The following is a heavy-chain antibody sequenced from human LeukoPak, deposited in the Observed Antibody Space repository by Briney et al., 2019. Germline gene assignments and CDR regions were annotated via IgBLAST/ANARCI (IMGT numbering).Heavy chain of an antibody. CDR3: GRDIPPRLARGLVMGNGESFDY. CDR2: ISAYNGNT. CDR1: GYTFTSYG. Sequence: ASVTVSFKASGYTFTSYGCSWVRQPPGQGLEGMGWISAYNGNTNYAQKLPGRVTITTDTSTSTAYMELRCLRSDDTAVYYCGRDIPPRLARGLVMGNGESFDYWGQGTLVTVSS. V-gene: IGHV1-18*01. D-gene: IGHD3/OR15-3a*01. J-gene: IGHJ4*02.